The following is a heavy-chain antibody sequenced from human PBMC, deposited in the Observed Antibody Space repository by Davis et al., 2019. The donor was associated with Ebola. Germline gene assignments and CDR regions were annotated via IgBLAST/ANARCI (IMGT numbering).Heavy chain of an antibody. Sequence: GESLKLSCAASGFIFRRYVMSWVRQAPGTGLEWVSTLGTSADTYYADSVKGRFTISRDNSKNTLYLQMSSLRAEDTATYYCAKRPDVVLPEVSFYYYGMDVWGQGTTVTVSS. J-gene: IGHJ6*02. CDR2: LGTSADT. V-gene: IGHV3-23*01. CDR3: AKRPDVVLPEVSFYYYGMDV. CDR1: GFIFRRYV. D-gene: IGHD2-2*01.